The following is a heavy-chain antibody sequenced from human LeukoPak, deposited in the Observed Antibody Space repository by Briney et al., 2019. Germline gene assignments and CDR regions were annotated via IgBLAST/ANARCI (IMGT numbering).Heavy chain of an antibody. CDR3: ARDANPNGVCEHFDY. Sequence: PGGSLRLSCAASRFTFSSYGMHWVRQAPGKGLEWVAVISSDGYNKYYADSVKGRFTISRDNSKNTLYLQMNSLRPEDTAVYYCARDANPNGVCEHFDYWGQGTLVTVSS. D-gene: IGHD2-8*01. J-gene: IGHJ4*02. V-gene: IGHV3-30*03. CDR2: ISSDGYNK. CDR1: RFTFSSYG.